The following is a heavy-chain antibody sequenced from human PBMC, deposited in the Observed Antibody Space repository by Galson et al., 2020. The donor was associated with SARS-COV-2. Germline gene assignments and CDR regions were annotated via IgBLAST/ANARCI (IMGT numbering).Heavy chain of an antibody. CDR1: GGSISSGSSY. V-gene: IGHV4-61*02. CDR2: IYTRGST. CDR3: ARAIRYYDFWSGYSTGDGMGV. Sequence: SETLSLTCTVSGGSISSGSSYCSWIRQPAGKGLEWIGRIYTRGSTNYNPSLKSRVTISVATSKNQFSLKLGSVTAADTAVYYCARAIRYYDFWSGYSTGDGMGVGGQGTTVTVSS. D-gene: IGHD3-3*01. J-gene: IGHJ6*02.